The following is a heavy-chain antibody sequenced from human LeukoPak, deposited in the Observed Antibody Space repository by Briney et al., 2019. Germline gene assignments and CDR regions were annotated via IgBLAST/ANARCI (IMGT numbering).Heavy chain of an antibody. CDR1: GASISSGNYY. V-gene: IGHV4-30-2*01. CDR3: ARDYHCGGGDCSWVDY. Sequence: SETLSLTCTVSGASISSGNYYWSWIRQPPGKGLEWIGYIYHSGSTYYNPSLNSRVTLSVDRSKNQFSLKMTSVTAADTAVYYCARDYHCGGGDCSWVDYWGQGTLVTVSS. CDR2: IYHSGST. J-gene: IGHJ4*02. D-gene: IGHD2-21*01.